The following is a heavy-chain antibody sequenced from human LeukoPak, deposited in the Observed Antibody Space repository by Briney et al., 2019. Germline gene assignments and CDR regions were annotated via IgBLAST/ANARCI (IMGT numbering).Heavy chain of an antibody. CDR1: GYTFTSYY. D-gene: IGHD3-9*01. CDR3: AREVRTYYDILTGSPPPDAFDI. CDR2: INPSGGST. Sequence: ASVKVSCKVSGYTFTSYYMHWVRQAPGQGLEWMGIINPSGGSTSYAQKFQGRVTMTRDMSTSTVYMELSSLRSEDTAVYYCAREVRTYYDILTGSPPPDAFDIWGQGTMVTVSS. V-gene: IGHV1-46*01. J-gene: IGHJ3*02.